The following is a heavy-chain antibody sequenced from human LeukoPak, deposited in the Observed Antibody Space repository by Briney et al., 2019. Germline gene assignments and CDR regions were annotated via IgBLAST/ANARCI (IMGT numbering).Heavy chain of an antibody. V-gene: IGHV4-4*02. D-gene: IGHD5-18*01. CDR2: IYHSGST. J-gene: IGHJ4*02. CDR3: ARGSRYSYGRYYFDY. CDR1: GGSISSSNW. Sequence: SETLSLTCAVSGGSISSSNWWSWVRQPPGKGLEWIGEIYHSGSTNYNPSLKSRVTISVDKSKNQFSLKLSSVTAADTAVYYCARGSRYSYGRYYFDYWGQGTLVTVSS.